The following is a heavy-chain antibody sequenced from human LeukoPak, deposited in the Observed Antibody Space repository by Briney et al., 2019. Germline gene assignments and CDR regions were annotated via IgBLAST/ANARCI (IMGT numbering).Heavy chain of an antibody. J-gene: IGHJ6*02. CDR1: GFAFDDYA. CDR2: ISWNSGSI. Sequence: PGGSLRLSCAASGFAFDDYAMHWVRQAPGKGLEWVSGISWNSGSIGYADSVKGRFTISRDNVKNSLYLQMNSLRAEDTALYYCAKDVLTATTFDSGMNVWGQGTTVTVSS. V-gene: IGHV3-9*01. CDR3: AKDVLTATTFDSGMNV. D-gene: IGHD1-20*01.